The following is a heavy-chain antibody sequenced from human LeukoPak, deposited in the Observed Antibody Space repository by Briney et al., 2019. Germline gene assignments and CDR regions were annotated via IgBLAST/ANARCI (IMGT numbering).Heavy chain of an antibody. D-gene: IGHD5-24*01. CDR2: IVPDGSEK. Sequence: GGSLRLSCAASGFTFSSYWMTWVRQAPGKGLEWVANIVPDGSEKYYVESVRGRFTISRDNAKDSLYLQMNSLRAEDTAVYYCARVSRDGYNSFDYWGQGTLVTVSS. CDR3: ARVSRDGYNSFDY. V-gene: IGHV3-7*01. J-gene: IGHJ4*02. CDR1: GFTFSSYW.